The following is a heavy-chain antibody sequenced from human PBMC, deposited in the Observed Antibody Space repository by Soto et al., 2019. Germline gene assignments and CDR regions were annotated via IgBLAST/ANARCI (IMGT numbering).Heavy chain of an antibody. CDR3: ARDRPFGLGYLYGMDV. CDR1: GYTFRSHA. Sequence: QVQLVQSGAEVKKPGASVKVSCKASGYTFRSHAMHWVRQAPGQRLEWMGWINAGNGNTKYSQKLQGRVTISRDTSASTAYMKLSSLRSEDTAVYYCARDRPFGLGYLYGMDVWGQGTTVTVSS. V-gene: IGHV1-3*01. D-gene: IGHD6-25*01. J-gene: IGHJ6*02. CDR2: INAGNGNT.